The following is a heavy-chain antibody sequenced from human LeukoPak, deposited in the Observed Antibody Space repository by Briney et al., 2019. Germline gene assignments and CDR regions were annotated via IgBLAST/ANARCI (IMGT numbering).Heavy chain of an antibody. Sequence: SETLSLTCTVSGGSISSYYWSWIRQPPGKGPEWIGYIYYSGSTNYNPSLKSRVTISVDTSKNQFSLKLSSVTAADTAVYYCARERVYYGSGSLDYWGQGTLVTVSS. J-gene: IGHJ4*02. CDR3: ARERVYYGSGSLDY. D-gene: IGHD3-10*01. CDR2: IYYSGST. V-gene: IGHV4-59*01. CDR1: GGSISSYY.